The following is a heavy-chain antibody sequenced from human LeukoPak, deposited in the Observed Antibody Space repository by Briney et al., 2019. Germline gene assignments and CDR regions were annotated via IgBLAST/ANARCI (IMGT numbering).Heavy chain of an antibody. CDR1: GFTFSSYA. CDR2: ISSNGGST. Sequence: GGSLRLSCAASGFTFSSYAMHWVRQAPGKGLEYVSAISSNGGSTYYANSVKGRFTISRDSVRHSLYLQMNSLRDEDTAIYYCARDRSDFSLLYHYFYMDVWGKGTTVTVSS. J-gene: IGHJ6*03. CDR3: ARDRSDFSLLYHYFYMDV. D-gene: IGHD3-3*01. V-gene: IGHV3-64*01.